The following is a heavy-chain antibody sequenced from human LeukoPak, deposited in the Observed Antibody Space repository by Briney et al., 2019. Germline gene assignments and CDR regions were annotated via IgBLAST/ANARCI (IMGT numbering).Heavy chain of an antibody. D-gene: IGHD3-22*01. V-gene: IGHV3-30*18. Sequence: PGGSLRLSCAASGFKFSSYGMHWVRQTPGKGLEWVAVISYDGSNKYYADSVKGRFTISRDNSKNTLYLQMNSLRAEDTAVYYCAKEGYYYDSSGNVDYWGQGTLVTVSS. CDR2: ISYDGSNK. CDR1: GFKFSSYG. J-gene: IGHJ4*02. CDR3: AKEGYYYDSSGNVDY.